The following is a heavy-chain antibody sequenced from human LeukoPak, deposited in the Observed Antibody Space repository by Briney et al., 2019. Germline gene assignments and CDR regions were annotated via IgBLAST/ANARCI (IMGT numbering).Heavy chain of an antibody. CDR1: GYTFTGYY. CDR3: AIQYYGSGSYYNEISY. J-gene: IGHJ4*02. CDR2: INPNSGGT. D-gene: IGHD3-10*01. V-gene: IGHV1-2*02. Sequence: GASVKVSCKASGYTFTGYYMHWVRQAPGQGLEWMGWINPNSGGTNYAQKFQGRVTMTRDTSISTAYMELSSLRSEDTAVYYCAIQYYGSGSYYNEISYWGQGTLVTVSS.